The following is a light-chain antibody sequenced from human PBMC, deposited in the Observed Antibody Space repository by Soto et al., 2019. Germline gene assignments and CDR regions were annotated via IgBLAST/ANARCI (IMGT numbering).Light chain of an antibody. CDR3: QQYDNVRMT. CDR1: EEISNH. CDR2: DAS. V-gene: IGKV1-33*01. J-gene: IGKJ5*01. Sequence: IQMTQSPSSLSASVGDRVTITCQASEEISNHLNWYQLKSGKAPKILIYDASNLQTGVPSRFSGSGSGTDFNLTISRLQPEDSATFYCQQYDNVRMTFGQGTRLEIK.